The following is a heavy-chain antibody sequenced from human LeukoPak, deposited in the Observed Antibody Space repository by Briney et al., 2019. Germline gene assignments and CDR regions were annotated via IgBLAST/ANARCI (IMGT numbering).Heavy chain of an antibody. CDR3: AKAIGIAAAGHADNFDY. CDR1: GFTFSSHG. Sequence: QPGGSLRLSCAASGFTFSSHGMNWVRQAPGKGLEWVSGITSGTRTYYADSVKGRFTISRDNSKNTLYLQMNSLRAEDTAVYYCAKAIGIAAAGHADNFDYWGQGTLVTVSS. D-gene: IGHD6-13*01. J-gene: IGHJ4*02. CDR2: ITSGTRT. V-gene: IGHV3-23*01.